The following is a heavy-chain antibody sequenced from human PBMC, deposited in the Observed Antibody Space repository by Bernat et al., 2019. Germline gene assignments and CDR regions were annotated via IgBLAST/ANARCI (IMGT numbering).Heavy chain of an antibody. CDR1: GDSVSSNSAA. D-gene: IGHD6-13*01. V-gene: IGHV6-1*01. J-gene: IGHJ6*02. CDR2: TYYRSKWYN. CDR3: ASASYSSSWYGHPAAYYYGMDV. Sequence: QVQLQQSGPGLVKPSQTLSLTCAISGDSVSSNSAAWNWIRQSPSRGLEWLGRTYYRSKWYNDYAVSVKSPITSNPDTSKNPFSLQLNSVTPEDTAVYYCASASYSSSWYGHPAAYYYGMDVWGQGTTVTVSS.